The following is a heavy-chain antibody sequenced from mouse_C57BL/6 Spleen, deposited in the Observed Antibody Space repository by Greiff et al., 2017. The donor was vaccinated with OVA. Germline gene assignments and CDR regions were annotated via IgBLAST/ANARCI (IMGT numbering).Heavy chain of an antibody. J-gene: IGHJ2*01. Sequence: QVQLQQPGAELVKPGASVKLSCKASGYTFTSYWMQWVKQRPGQGLEWIGEIDPSDCYTNYNQKFKGKATLTVDTSSSTAYMQLSSLTSEDSAVYYCARGGYGSSGGYFDYWGQGTTLTVSS. D-gene: IGHD1-1*01. CDR3: ARGGYGSSGGYFDY. CDR2: IDPSDCYT. CDR1: GYTFTSYW. V-gene: IGHV1-50*01.